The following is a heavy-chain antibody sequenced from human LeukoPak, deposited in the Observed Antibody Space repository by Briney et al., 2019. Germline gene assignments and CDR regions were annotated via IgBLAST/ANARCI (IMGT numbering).Heavy chain of an antibody. Sequence: GGSLRLSCAASGFTFSSYGMHWVRQAPGKGLEWVAFIRYDGSNKYYADSVKGRFTISRDNSKTTLYLQMNSLRAEDTAVYYCAKDLDYGDYLSDYWGQGTLVTVSS. CDR3: AKDLDYGDYLSDY. V-gene: IGHV3-30*02. D-gene: IGHD4-17*01. J-gene: IGHJ4*02. CDR2: IRYDGSNK. CDR1: GFTFSSYG.